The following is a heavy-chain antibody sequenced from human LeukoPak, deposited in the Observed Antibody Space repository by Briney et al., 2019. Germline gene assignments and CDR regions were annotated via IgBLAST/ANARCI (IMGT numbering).Heavy chain of an antibody. J-gene: IGHJ4*02. D-gene: IGHD2-15*01. V-gene: IGHV3-23*01. CDR3: AKDKAIGYCSGGTCSYFDY. CDR2: ISSNGGSA. CDR1: GFSFSAYA. Sequence: GGSLRLSCAASGFSFSAYAMSWVRQAPGKGLEWGSGISSNGGSAYYATSVKGRFTMSRDNSKNTLSLQMNSLRAEDTAVYYCAKDKAIGYCSGGTCSYFDYWGQGTLVTVSS.